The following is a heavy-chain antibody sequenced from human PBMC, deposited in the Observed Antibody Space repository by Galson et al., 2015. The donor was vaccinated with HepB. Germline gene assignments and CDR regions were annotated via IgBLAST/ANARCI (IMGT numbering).Heavy chain of an antibody. D-gene: IGHD1-26*01. CDR1: GFSFSSCG. V-gene: IGHV3-30*03. CDR3: ATVGDVVSYGLLEH. J-gene: IGHJ4*02. Sequence: SLRLSCAASGFSFSSCGMHWVRQAPGKGLEWVAFISSVGSSEYFADSVRGRFTISRDNSHNTLHLQMNSLRTEDTAIYYCATVGDVVSYGLLEHWGQGTVVTVPS. CDR2: ISSVGSSE.